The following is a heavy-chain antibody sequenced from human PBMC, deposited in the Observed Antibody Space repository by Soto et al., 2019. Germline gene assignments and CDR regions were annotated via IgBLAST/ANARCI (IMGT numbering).Heavy chain of an antibody. Sequence: QVQLQESGPGLVKPSETLSLTCTVSGGSISSYYWSWIRQPPGKGLEWIGYIYYSGSTNYHPSLKSTVTIAVDTSKNHFSLKLSSVTAADTAVYYCARDLSVAAFRWFHPCGQGTLDTVSS. D-gene: IGHD6-19*01. CDR1: GGSISSYY. CDR3: ARDLSVAAFRWFHP. V-gene: IGHV4-59*01. J-gene: IGHJ5*02. CDR2: IYYSGST.